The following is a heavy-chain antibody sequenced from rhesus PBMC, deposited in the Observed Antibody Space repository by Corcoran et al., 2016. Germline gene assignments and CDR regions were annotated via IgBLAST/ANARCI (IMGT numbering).Heavy chain of an antibody. CDR3: AKDPNLRYPSYYFDY. D-gene: IGHD4-29*01. Sequence: EVQLVESGGGLVQPGGSLRLSCAASGFTFSSYGMSWVRQAPGKGLEWVSYISNGGGSTYYADYVKGRCTNSRDNSKNTLSLQMNSLRADDTAVYYCAKDPNLRYPSYYFDYWGQGVLVTVSS. V-gene: IGHV3S5*01. CDR2: ISNGGGST. CDR1: GFTFSSYG. J-gene: IGHJ4*01.